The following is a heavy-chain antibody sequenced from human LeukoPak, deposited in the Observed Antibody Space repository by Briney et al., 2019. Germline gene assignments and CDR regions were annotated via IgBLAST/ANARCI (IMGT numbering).Heavy chain of an antibody. D-gene: IGHD3-22*01. CDR3: ARDPEGQWFI. J-gene: IGHJ2*01. CDR2: INPNSGGT. Sequence: ASVKVSCKASGYTFTSYGISWVRQAPGQGLEWMGWINPNSGGTNYAQKFQGRVTMTRDTSSSTAYMELSRLRFDDTAIYFCARDPEGQWFIWGRGTLVTISS. V-gene: IGHV1-2*02. CDR1: GYTFTSYG.